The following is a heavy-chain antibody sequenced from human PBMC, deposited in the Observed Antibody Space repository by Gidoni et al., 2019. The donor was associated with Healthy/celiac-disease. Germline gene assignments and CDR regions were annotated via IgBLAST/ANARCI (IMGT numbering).Heavy chain of an antibody. J-gene: IGHJ3*02. Sequence: QVQLVESGGGVVQPGRSLRLSCAASGCTFSSYGMHWVLPAPGKGLEWVAVKSYDGSKKKYADSGKGRFTISRDNSKNTLYLQMNSRGGEDPAVYYCAKDGGGVVPAAIWSVDENDAFDIWGQGTMVTVSS. D-gene: IGHD2-2*02. CDR1: GCTFSSYG. CDR2: KSYDGSKK. V-gene: IGHV3-30*18. CDR3: AKDGGGVVPAAIWSVDENDAFDI.